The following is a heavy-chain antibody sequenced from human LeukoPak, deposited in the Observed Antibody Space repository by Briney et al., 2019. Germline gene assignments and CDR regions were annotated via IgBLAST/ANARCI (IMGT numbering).Heavy chain of an antibody. J-gene: IGHJ4*02. D-gene: IGHD4-17*01. Sequence: MPSETLSPTCAVSGVSFNDYYWSWVRQTPGKGLEWIGEINHSGYTNDSPSLKSRVTLSIDTSRKQFSLNLRSVTVADTGIYYCTRMTTGHDYWGQGTLVTVSS. CDR2: INHSGYT. CDR1: GVSFNDYY. CDR3: TRMTTGHDY. V-gene: IGHV4-34*01.